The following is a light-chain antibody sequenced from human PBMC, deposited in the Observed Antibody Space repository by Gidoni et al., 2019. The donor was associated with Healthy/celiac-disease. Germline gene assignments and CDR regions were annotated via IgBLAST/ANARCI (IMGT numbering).Light chain of an antibody. CDR1: QSVSSSY. CDR3: QQYGSSPWA. Sequence: EFVLRQPPGTLSLSPGERATLSCRASQSVSSSYLAWYQQKPGQAPRLLIYGASSRATGIPDRFSGSGSGTDFTLTISRLEPEDFAVYYCQQYGSSPWAFGQGTKVEIK. CDR2: GAS. V-gene: IGKV3-20*01. J-gene: IGKJ1*01.